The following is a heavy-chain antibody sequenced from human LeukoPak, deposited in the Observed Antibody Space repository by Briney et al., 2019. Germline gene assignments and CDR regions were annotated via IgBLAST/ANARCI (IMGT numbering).Heavy chain of an antibody. CDR2: IWYDGSNK. J-gene: IGHJ4*02. Sequence: GGSLRLSCAASGFTFSSNGMHWVRQAPGKGLEWVAVIWYDGSNKYYVDSVKGRFTISRDNAKNSLYLQMNSLRAEDTAVYYCARDDGGFDYWGQGTLVTVSS. CDR3: ARDDGGFDY. V-gene: IGHV3-33*01. CDR1: GFTFSSNG. D-gene: IGHD3-10*01.